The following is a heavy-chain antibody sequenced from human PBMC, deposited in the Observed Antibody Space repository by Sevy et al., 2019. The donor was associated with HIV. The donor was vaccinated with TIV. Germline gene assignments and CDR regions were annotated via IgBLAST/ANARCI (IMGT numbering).Heavy chain of an antibody. Sequence: GGSLRLSCAASGFTFSSYAMSWVRQAPEKGLEWISAIGGSGETTYYADSVKGRFTISSDNYKNILYLQMNSLRAEDTAVYYDVRVGGREVGSLDNWFDPWGQGTLVTVSS. D-gene: IGHD3-16*01. CDR1: GFTFSSYA. CDR2: IGGSGETT. J-gene: IGHJ5*02. CDR3: VRVGGREVGSLDNWFDP. V-gene: IGHV3-23*01.